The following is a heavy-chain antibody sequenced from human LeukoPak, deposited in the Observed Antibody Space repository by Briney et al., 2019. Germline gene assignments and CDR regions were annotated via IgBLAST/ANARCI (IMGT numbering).Heavy chain of an antibody. J-gene: IGHJ4*02. CDR1: GFTFSSYG. Sequence: GGSLRLSCAASGFTFSSYGMHWVRQAPGKGLEWVVVISYDGSNKYYADSVKGRFTISRDSSKNTLYLQMDSLRAEDTAVYYCARVLYSSTWYDYWGQGTLVTVSS. CDR3: ARVLYSSTWYDY. D-gene: IGHD6-13*01. V-gene: IGHV3-30*03. CDR2: ISYDGSNK.